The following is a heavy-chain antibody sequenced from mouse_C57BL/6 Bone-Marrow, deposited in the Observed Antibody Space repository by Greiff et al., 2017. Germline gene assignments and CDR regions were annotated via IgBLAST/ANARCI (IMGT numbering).Heavy chain of an antibody. CDR2: IYPRSGNT. J-gene: IGHJ1*03. V-gene: IGHV1-81*01. CDR3: ARWGYGSGYWWYFDV. D-gene: IGHD1-1*01. CDR1: GYTFTSYG. Sequence: LQESGAELARPGASVKLSCKASGYTFTSYGISWVTQRTGQGLEWIGEIYPRSGNTYYNEKFKGKATLTADKSSSTAYMELRSLTSEDSAVYFCARWGYGSGYWWYFDVWGTGTTVTVYS.